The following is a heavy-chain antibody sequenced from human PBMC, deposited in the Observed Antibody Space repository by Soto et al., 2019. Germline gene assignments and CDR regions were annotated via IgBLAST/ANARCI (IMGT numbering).Heavy chain of an antibody. V-gene: IGHV2-5*01. Sequence: QVTVKESGPTLAKPTQTLTLTCSFTGFSLSSSGAGVGWFRQSPGKALEWLALIYWNDEIRYSPSLASRLTITKDTSKDQVVLTLTNVGPVDTATYYCSHLDLRGFSDYTRGWDVWGQGTTVTVSS. D-gene: IGHD4-17*01. CDR2: IYWNDEI. CDR3: SHLDLRGFSDYTRGWDV. J-gene: IGHJ6*02. CDR1: GFSLSSSGAG.